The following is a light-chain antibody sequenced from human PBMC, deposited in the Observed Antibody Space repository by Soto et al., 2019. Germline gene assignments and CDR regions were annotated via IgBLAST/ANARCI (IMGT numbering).Light chain of an antibody. CDR2: DAS. CDR1: QDIRNY. J-gene: IGKJ2*01. CDR3: QQYDNLPMYT. Sequence: DIQMTQSPPSLSASVGDRVTITCQASQDIRNYLNWYQQKPGKAPKLLIYDASNLETGVPSRFSGSGSGTDFTFTISSLQHEDIATYYCQQYDNLPMYTFGQGTKVEIK. V-gene: IGKV1-33*01.